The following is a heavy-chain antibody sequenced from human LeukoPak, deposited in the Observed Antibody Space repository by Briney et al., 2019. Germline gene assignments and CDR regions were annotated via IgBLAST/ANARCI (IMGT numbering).Heavy chain of an antibody. V-gene: IGHV1-8*02. CDR3: ARLKLIPGYTGYGIDS. Sequence: ASVKVSCRTSGYSFTSYDINWVRQATGQGLEWMGWMNPNSGNTGYAEKFQGRVTMTTNTSISAAYMELSSLRSEDTAVYYCARLKLIPGYTGYGIDSWGQGTLVTVSS. CDR2: MNPNSGNT. J-gene: IGHJ5*01. CDR1: GYSFTSYD. D-gene: IGHD5-12*01.